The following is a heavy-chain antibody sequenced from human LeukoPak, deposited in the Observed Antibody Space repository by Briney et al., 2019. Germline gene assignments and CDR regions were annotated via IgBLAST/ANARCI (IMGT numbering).Heavy chain of an antibody. V-gene: IGHV3-9*03. J-gene: IGHJ4*02. CDR1: GFTFDDYA. CDR2: ISWNSGSI. CDR3: AKAVDFWSGYIDY. D-gene: IGHD3-3*01. Sequence: PGGSLRLSCAASGFTFDDYAMHWVRQAPGKGLEWVSGISWNSGSIGYADSVKGRFTISRDNAKNSLYLQTNSLRAEDMALYYCAKAVDFWSGYIDYWGQGTLVTVSS.